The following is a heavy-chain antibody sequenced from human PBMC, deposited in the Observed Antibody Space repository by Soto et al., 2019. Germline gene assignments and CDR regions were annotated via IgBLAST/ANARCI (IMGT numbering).Heavy chain of an antibody. Sequence: QVQLVQSGAEVKKPGSSVKVSCKASGGTFSSYTISWVRQAPGQGLEWMGRIIPILGIANYAQKFQGRVTITADKSTSTADMELSSLRSEDTAVYYWAREPRELEPPRRYYYYYMDVWGKGTTVTVSS. V-gene: IGHV1-69*08. CDR1: GGTFSSYT. J-gene: IGHJ6*03. CDR3: AREPRELEPPRRYYYYYMDV. CDR2: IIPILGIA. D-gene: IGHD1-7*01.